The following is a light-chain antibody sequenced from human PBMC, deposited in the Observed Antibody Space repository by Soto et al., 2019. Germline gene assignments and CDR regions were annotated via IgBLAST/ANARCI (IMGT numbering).Light chain of an antibody. CDR2: WAS. Sequence: DIVLTQSPDSLAVSLGERATINCKSSQSVLSSSDRRNYLAWYQQKPGQPPKLLIYWASTRESGVPDRFSGGGSGAVFTLAISRLQAEDVAVYYCQQYYATPRSFGQGTKLEIK. CDR1: QSVLSSSDRRNY. CDR3: QQYYATPRS. J-gene: IGKJ2*01. V-gene: IGKV4-1*01.